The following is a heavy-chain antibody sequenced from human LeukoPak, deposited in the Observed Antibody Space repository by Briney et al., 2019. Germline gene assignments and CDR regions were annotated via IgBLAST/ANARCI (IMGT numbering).Heavy chain of an antibody. Sequence: SETLSLTCTVSGGSISSYYWSWIRQPPGKGLEWVGYIYYSGSTNYNPSLKSRVTISVDTSKNQFSLKLSSVTAADTAVYYCARDDGAFDIWGQGTMVTVSS. CDR3: ARDDGAFDI. CDR2: IYYSGST. J-gene: IGHJ3*02. CDR1: GGSISSYY. V-gene: IGHV4-59*01.